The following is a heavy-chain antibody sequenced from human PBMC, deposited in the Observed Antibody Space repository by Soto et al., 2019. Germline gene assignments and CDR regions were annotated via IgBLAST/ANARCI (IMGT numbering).Heavy chain of an antibody. CDR3: NYYDSSGSNYYGMDV. D-gene: IGHD3-22*01. V-gene: IGHV3-73*02. CDR1: GFTFSGSA. J-gene: IGHJ6*02. Sequence: EVQLVESGGGLVQPGGSLKLSCAASGFTFSGSAMHWVRQASGKGLEWVGRIRSKANSYATAYAGSVKGRFTISRDDSKNTAYLQMNSLKTEDTAVYYCNYYDSSGSNYYGMDVWGQGTTVTVSS. CDR2: IRSKANSYAT.